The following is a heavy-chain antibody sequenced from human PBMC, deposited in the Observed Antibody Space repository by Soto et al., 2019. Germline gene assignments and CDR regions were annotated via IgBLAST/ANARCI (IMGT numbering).Heavy chain of an antibody. V-gene: IGHV3-13*01. D-gene: IGHD6-13*01. Sequence: PSETLRLSCEASGFTFSGFDMHWVRQPTGKGLEWVSSIGTAGDTYYAVSVKGRFTISRDNAKNSLSLQMNSLRAGDMAVYFCAKSQEIGTHFFDSWGQGTQVTVSS. J-gene: IGHJ4*02. CDR2: IGTAGDT. CDR1: GFTFSGFD. CDR3: AKSQEIGTHFFDS.